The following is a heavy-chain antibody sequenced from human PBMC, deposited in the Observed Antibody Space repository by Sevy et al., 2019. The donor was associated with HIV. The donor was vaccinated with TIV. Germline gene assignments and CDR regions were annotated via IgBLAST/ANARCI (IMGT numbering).Heavy chain of an antibody. CDR2: IRNKADSYTT. Sequence: GGSLRLSCAASGFTFSDHYMEWVRQAPGKGLEWVGRIRNKADSYTTEYAAPVKGRFTIARDDSKNSLYLLRNSLKTEETAVYYCATHAGIAAAGRVFDYWGQGTLVTVSS. J-gene: IGHJ4*02. D-gene: IGHD6-13*01. V-gene: IGHV3-72*01. CDR3: ATHAGIAAAGRVFDY. CDR1: GFTFSDHY.